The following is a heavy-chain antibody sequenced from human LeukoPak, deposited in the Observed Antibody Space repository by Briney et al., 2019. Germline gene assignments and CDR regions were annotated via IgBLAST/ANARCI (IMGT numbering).Heavy chain of an antibody. D-gene: IGHD2-15*01. CDR3: ARMHCRGGSGYSVWYYFDY. V-gene: IGHV3-21*01. CDR2: ISSSSSYI. J-gene: IGHJ4*02. Sequence: GGSLRLSCAVSGFTFSSYSMNWVRQAPGKGLEWVSSISSSSSYIYYADAVKGRFTLSRDNAKNSLYLQMNNLRAEDTAVYYSARMHCRGGSGYSVWYYFDYWGQGTLVSVVS. CDR1: GFTFSSYS.